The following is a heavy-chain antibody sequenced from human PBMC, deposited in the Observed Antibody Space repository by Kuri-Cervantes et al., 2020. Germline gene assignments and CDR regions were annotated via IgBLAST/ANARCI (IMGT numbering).Heavy chain of an antibody. CDR2: IYYSGST. J-gene: IGHJ5*02. V-gene: IGHV4-39*01. CDR1: GGSISSSSYY. CDR3: ARHDQEYNWFDP. D-gene: IGHD3-10*01. Sequence: SETLSLTCTVSGGSISSSSYYWGWIRQPPGKGLEWIGSIYYSGSTYYNPSLKSRVTISVDTYKNQPSLKLSSVTAADTAVYYCARHDQEYNWFDPWGQGTLVTVSS.